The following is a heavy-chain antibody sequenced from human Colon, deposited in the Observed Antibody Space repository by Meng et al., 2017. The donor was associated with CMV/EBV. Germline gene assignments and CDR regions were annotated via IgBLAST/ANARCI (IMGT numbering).Heavy chain of an antibody. CDR1: GFTVSSNS. J-gene: IGHJ4*02. D-gene: IGHD2-8*01. CDR3: ARDPQYEGY. CDR2: IYSGGST. V-gene: IGHV3-53*01. Sequence: LRLSCPASGFTVSSNSMSWVRQAPGKGLEWVSVIYSGGSTYYADSVKGRFTISRDNSKNTLYLQMNSLRAEDTAVYYCARDPQYEGYWGQGTLVTVSS.